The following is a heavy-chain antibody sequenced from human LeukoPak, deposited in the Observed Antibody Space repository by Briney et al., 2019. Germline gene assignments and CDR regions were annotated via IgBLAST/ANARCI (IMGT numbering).Heavy chain of an antibody. J-gene: IGHJ4*02. V-gene: IGHV3-15*01. D-gene: IGHD2-21*02. Sequence: PGGSLRLSCAVSGFTFSSYWMHWVRQAPGKGLEWVGRIKNKAADETTDYDASVRGRFTMSRDDSQNTLFLQMNNLQTEDTAVYYCATDRGPRNDYYLDYWGQGTLVTVSS. CDR2: IKNKAADETT. CDR3: ATDRGPRNDYYLDY. CDR1: GFTFSSYW.